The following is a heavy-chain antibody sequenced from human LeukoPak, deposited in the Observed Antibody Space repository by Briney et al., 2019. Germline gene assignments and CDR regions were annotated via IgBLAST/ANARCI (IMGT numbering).Heavy chain of an antibody. CDR2: INAYNGNT. CDR1: GYTFTSCG. CDR3: ARGIGWARGDGNSLPAGYYYFGMDV. J-gene: IGHJ6*02. V-gene: IGHV1-18*01. D-gene: IGHD5-24*01. Sequence: ASVKVSCKPSGYTFTSCGISWVRQAPGQGLEWMGWINAYNGNTHYAQKVQGRVTVTTDTSTSTAYMELRSLRSDDTAVYYCARGIGWARGDGNSLPAGYYYFGMDVWGQGPRSPSP.